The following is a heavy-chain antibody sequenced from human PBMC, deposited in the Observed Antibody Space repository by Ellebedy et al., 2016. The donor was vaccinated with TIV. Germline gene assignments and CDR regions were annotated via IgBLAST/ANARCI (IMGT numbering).Heavy chain of an antibody. Sequence: AASVKVSCKASGGTFSSYAVSWVRRAPGQGLEWMGGIIPTFQTTDYTRNFQGRVSITADESTGTVYMELGSLRSEDTAVYYCARGISYGILTGQHDYQYGMDVWGQGTTVTVSS. CDR2: IIPTFQTT. CDR1: GGTFSSYA. J-gene: IGHJ6*02. CDR3: ARGISYGILTGQHDYQYGMDV. V-gene: IGHV1-69*13. D-gene: IGHD3-9*01.